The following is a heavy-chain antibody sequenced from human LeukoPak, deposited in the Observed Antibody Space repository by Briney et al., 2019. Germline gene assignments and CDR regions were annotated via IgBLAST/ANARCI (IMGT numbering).Heavy chain of an antibody. CDR3: ARGPPGSSGLPILRYFDY. D-gene: IGHD3-22*01. CDR1: GFTFSSYA. Sequence: GGSLRLSCAASGFTFSSYAMSWVRQAPGKGLEWVSAISGSGDSTYYADSVKGRLTISRDNSKNTLYLQMNSLRAEDTAVYYCARGPPGSSGLPILRYFDYWGQGTLVTVSS. V-gene: IGHV3-23*01. J-gene: IGHJ4*02. CDR2: ISGSGDST.